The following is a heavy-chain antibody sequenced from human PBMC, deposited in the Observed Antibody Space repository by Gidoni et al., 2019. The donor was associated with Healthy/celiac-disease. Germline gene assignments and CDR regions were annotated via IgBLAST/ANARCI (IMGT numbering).Heavy chain of an antibody. CDR3: AAEGGSSTSCYGGGWFDP. J-gene: IGHJ5*02. D-gene: IGHD2-2*01. CDR2: ISSSSSYI. CDR1: GFTFSSYS. V-gene: IGHV3-21*01. Sequence: EVQLVESGGGLVKPGGSLRLSCAASGFTFSSYSMNWVRQAPGKGLECVSAISSSSSYIYYADSVKGRFTISRDNAKNSLYLQMNSLRAEDTAVYYCAAEGGSSTSCYGGGWFDPWGQGTLVTVSS.